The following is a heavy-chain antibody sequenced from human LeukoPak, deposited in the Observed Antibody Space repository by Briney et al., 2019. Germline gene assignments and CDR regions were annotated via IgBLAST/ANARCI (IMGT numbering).Heavy chain of an antibody. CDR3: ARDQSRSFVFDY. D-gene: IGHD1-26*01. Sequence: PGGSLRLSCVASGFTFSNYAMNWVRQAPGKGLEWVSGISGSGGSANYADSVKGRFTISRDNAKNSLDLQMNSLRAEDTAVYYCARDQSRSFVFDYWGQGTLVTVSS. CDR1: GFTFSNYA. V-gene: IGHV3-23*01. J-gene: IGHJ4*02. CDR2: ISGSGGSA.